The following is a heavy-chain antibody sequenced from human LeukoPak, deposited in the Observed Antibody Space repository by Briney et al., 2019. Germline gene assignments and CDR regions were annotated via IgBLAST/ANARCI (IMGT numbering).Heavy chain of an antibody. V-gene: IGHV3-9*01. J-gene: IGHJ3*02. CDR3: AKVRMGSKWLAQRSAFDI. CDR2: ISWNSGSI. Sequence: PGRSLRLSCAASGFTFDDYAMHWVRQAPGKGLEWVSGISWNSGSIGYADSVKGRFTISRDNAKNSLYLQMNSLRAEDTALYYCAKVRMGSKWLAQRSAFDIWGQGTMVTVSS. CDR1: GFTFDDYA. D-gene: IGHD6-19*01.